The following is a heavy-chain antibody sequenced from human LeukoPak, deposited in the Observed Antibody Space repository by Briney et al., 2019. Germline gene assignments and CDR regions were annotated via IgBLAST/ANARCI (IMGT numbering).Heavy chain of an antibody. Sequence: AAVKVSCKSAGYTFTSYDINWGRQATGQGLEWMGGMNPNSGNTGYAQTFQGSLTMTRNTSTSTAYKELSSLRSEDTAVYYCATSFPQARPFDYWGQGTLVTVSS. D-gene: IGHD6-6*01. V-gene: IGHV1-8*01. CDR2: MNPNSGNT. CDR1: GYTFTSYD. CDR3: ATSFPQARPFDY. J-gene: IGHJ4*02.